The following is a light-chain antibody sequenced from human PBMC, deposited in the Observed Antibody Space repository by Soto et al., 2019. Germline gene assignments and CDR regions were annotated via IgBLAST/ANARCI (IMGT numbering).Light chain of an antibody. CDR1: NSNIRSNF. CDR2: DNS. Sequence: QSVFTQPPSVSAAPGQNVAISCSGSNSNIRSNFVSWYQLLPGTAPKVLIYDNSKRPSGIPDRFSGSKSGTSATLGITGLQTGDEADYYCATWDGSLSAVVFGGGTQLTVL. V-gene: IGLV1-51*01. J-gene: IGLJ2*01. CDR3: ATWDGSLSAVV.